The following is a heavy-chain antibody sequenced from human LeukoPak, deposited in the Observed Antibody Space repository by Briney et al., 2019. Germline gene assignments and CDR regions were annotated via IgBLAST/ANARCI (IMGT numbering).Heavy chain of an antibody. V-gene: IGHV7-4-1*02. J-gene: IGHJ5*02. CDR1: GYTSTTYA. CDR3: ARTYFYGSGSYYIDP. D-gene: IGHD3-10*01. CDR2: INTNTGNP. Sequence: GASVKVSCKASGYTSTTYAMNWVRQAHGQGLEWMGWINTNTGNPTYARGFTGRFVFSLDTSVSTAYLQISSLKAEDTAVYYCARTYFYGSGSYYIDPWGQGTLVTVSS.